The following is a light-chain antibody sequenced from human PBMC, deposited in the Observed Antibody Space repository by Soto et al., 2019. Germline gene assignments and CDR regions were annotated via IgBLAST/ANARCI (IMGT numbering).Light chain of an antibody. V-gene: IGKV3-15*01. J-gene: IGKJ1*01. CDR3: QQYGSSLWT. CDR1: QSVGSN. Sequence: EIVMTQSPATLSVSPGERATLSCRASQSVGSNLAWYQQKPGQAPRLLLHSASTRSTGIPARFSGSGSGTEFTLTISDLESEDFGVYYCQQYGSSLWTFGQGTKVEIQ. CDR2: SAS.